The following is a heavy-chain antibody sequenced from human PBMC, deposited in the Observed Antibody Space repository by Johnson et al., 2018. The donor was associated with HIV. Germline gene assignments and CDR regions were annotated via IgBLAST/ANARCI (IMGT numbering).Heavy chain of an antibody. J-gene: IGHJ3*01. CDR1: GFTFRDYY. Sequence: QVQLVESGGGLVKPGGSLRLSCAASGFTFRDYYMSWIRQAPGKGLEWISYISTSGNIINYVDSVKGRFTMSRDNAKKSLYLQMNSLRAEATAVDYCVRDVLHQRVDYGDYIDRIWAVGAMNGFDFWGQGTMVTVSS. D-gene: IGHD4-17*01. CDR3: VRDVLHQRVDYGDYIDRIWAVGAMNGFDF. V-gene: IGHV3-11*04. CDR2: ISTSGNII.